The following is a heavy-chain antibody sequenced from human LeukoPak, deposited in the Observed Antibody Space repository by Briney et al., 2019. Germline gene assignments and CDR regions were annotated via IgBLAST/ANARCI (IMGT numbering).Heavy chain of an antibody. J-gene: IGHJ4*02. Sequence: ASVKVSCKVSGYTLTELSMHWVRQAPGKGLEWRGGFDPEDGETIYAQKFQGRVTMTEDTSTDTAYMELSSLRSEDTAVYYCATVHGYRAVAGTGGDYFDYWGQGTLVTVSS. V-gene: IGHV1-24*01. CDR1: GYTLTELS. D-gene: IGHD6-19*01. CDR2: FDPEDGET. CDR3: ATVHGYRAVAGTGGDYFDY.